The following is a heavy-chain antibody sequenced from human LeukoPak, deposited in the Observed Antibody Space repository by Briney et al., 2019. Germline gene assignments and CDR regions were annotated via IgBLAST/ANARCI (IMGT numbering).Heavy chain of an antibody. CDR3: AKSEVTTAYFDY. Sequence: GRPRRLSGAASGLTFSSYAMHWVRKAPGKGLEWVAVISYDGSNKYYADSVKGRFTISRDNSKNTLYLQMNSLRAEDTAVYYCAKSEVTTAYFDYWGQGTLVTVYS. CDR2: ISYDGSNK. D-gene: IGHD4-17*01. V-gene: IGHV3-30-3*02. CDR1: GLTFSSYA. J-gene: IGHJ4*02.